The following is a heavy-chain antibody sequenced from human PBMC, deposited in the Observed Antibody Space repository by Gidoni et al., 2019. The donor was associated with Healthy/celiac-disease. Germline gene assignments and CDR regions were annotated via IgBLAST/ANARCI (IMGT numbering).Heavy chain of an antibody. V-gene: IGHV3-30-3*01. CDR3: ARDPAGYYDSSGYVDY. J-gene: IGHJ4*02. CDR2: MSYDGSNT. CDR1: GFTVCSHP. D-gene: IGHD3-22*01. Sequence: QVQLVESGGGVVQPGRSLRLSCAASGFTVCSHPKHWVRQAPGKGLEWVAVMSYDGSNTYYADSVKGRFTISRDNSNNTLYLQMNSLRTEDTAVYYCARDPAGYYDSSGYVDYWGQGTLVTVSS.